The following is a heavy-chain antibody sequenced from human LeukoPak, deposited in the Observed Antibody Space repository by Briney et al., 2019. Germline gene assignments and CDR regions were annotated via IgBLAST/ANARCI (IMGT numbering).Heavy chain of an antibody. CDR3: ARHWRLFDF. CDR2: INTNIGNS. J-gene: IGHJ4*02. CDR1: GYTFTSYY. D-gene: IGHD1-1*01. V-gene: IGHV7-4-1*02. Sequence: ASVKVSCKASGYTFTSYYMHWVRQAPGQGLEWVGWINTNIGNSTYAQGFTGRFVFSLDTSVSTAYLQISSLKAEDTAVYYCARHWRLFDFWGQGTLVTVSS.